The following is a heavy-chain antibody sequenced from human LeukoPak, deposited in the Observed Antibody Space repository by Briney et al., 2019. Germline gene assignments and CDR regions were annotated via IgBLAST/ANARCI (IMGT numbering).Heavy chain of an antibody. CDR2: IGGSGGNT. Sequence: PGGSLRLSCAASGVTFNNYAMSWVRQAPGKGLEWVSTIGGSGGNTYYAESVKGRFTISRDNSKNTLYPQMNSLRAEDTALYYCAKDSAVVPAAPYGMDVWGQGTTVTVSS. J-gene: IGHJ6*02. CDR1: GVTFNNYA. D-gene: IGHD2-2*01. CDR3: AKDSAVVPAAPYGMDV. V-gene: IGHV3-23*01.